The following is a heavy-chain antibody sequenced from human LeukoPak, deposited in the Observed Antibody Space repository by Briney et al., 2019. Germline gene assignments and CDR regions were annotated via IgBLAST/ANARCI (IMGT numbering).Heavy chain of an antibody. CDR3: AKDTVPEPLYYFDY. D-gene: IGHD1-14*01. J-gene: IGHJ4*02. CDR2: ISWNSGSI. CDR1: GFTFDDYA. V-gene: IGHV3-9*03. Sequence: GGSLRLSCAASGFTFDDYAMHWVRQAPGKGLEWVSGISWNSGSIGYADSVKGRFTISRDNAKNSLYLQMNSLRAEDMALYYCAKDTVPEPLYYFDYWGQGTLVTVSS.